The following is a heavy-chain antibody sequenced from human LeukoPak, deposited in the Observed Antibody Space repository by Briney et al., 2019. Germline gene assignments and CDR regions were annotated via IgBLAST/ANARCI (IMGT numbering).Heavy chain of an antibody. CDR2: IKPDGSEK. CDR1: GFTFSSCF. D-gene: IGHD1-20*01. Sequence: GGSLRLSCAASGFTFSSCFMTWVRQAPGKGLEWVANIKPDGSEKYYMDSVKGRFTISRDNAKNSLYLQMNSLRAEDTAVYYCASGGYNWNRLDYWGQGTLVTVSS. V-gene: IGHV3-7*01. J-gene: IGHJ4*02. CDR3: ASGGYNWNRLDY.